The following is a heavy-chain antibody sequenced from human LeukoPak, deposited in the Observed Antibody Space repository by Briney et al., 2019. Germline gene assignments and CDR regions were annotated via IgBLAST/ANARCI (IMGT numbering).Heavy chain of an antibody. CDR3: ARGGSYLSAFDI. CDR1: GFNFSSYS. J-gene: IGHJ3*02. CDR2: ISSRSYYI. Sequence: PGGSLRLSCAASGFNFSSYSMTWVRQAPGKGLEWVSSISSRSYYIYYADSVKGRFTISRDNSKNTLYLQMNSLRAEDTAVYYCARGGSYLSAFDIWGQGTMVTVSS. D-gene: IGHD1-26*01. V-gene: IGHV3-21*04.